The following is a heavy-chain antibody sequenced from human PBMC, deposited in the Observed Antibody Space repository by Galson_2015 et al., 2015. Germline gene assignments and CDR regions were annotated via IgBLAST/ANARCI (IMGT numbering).Heavy chain of an antibody. CDR3: FGVVVAATLFDFDY. J-gene: IGHJ4*02. D-gene: IGHD2-15*01. CDR1: GFTFSSYA. V-gene: IGHV3-23*01. Sequence: SLRLSCAASGFTFSSYAMSWVRQAPGKGLEWVSAISGSGGSTYYADSVKGRFTISRDNSKNTLYLQMNSLRAEDTAVYYCFGVVVAATLFDFDYWGQGTLVTVSS. CDR2: ISGSGGST.